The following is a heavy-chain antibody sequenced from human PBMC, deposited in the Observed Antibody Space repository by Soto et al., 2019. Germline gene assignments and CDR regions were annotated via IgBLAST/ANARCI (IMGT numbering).Heavy chain of an antibody. CDR2: IIPIFGTA. Sequence: SVNVSCKTSGGTFSSYAISWVRQAPGQGLELMGGIIPIFGTANYAQKFQGRVTITADESTTTAYMELSSLSSEDTAVYYCARVGYYSAGTTFHYNGLDVWGQGTTDTVSS. D-gene: IGHD3-3*01. V-gene: IGHV1-69*13. CDR3: ARVGYYSAGTTFHYNGLDV. CDR1: GGTFSSYA. J-gene: IGHJ6*02.